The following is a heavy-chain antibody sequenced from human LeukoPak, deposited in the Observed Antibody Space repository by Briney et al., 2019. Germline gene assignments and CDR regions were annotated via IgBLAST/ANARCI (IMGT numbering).Heavy chain of an antibody. J-gene: IGHJ3*02. CDR3: ARDGSGSYDAFDI. CDR1: GFTFSSYA. CDR2: ISYDGTIK. D-gene: IGHD1-26*01. Sequence: GRSLRLSCAASGFTFSSYAIHWVRQAPGKGLEWVAFISYDGTIKYFADSVKGRFTISRDNSKNTLYLQMNSLTAEDTAVYYCARDGSGSYDAFDIWGQGTMVTVSS. V-gene: IGHV3-30-3*01.